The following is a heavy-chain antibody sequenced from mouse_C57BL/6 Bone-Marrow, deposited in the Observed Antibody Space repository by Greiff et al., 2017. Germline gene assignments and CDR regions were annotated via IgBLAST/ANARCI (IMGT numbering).Heavy chain of an antibody. CDR1: GYTFTDYY. V-gene: IGHV1-26*01. Sequence: VKLQQSGPELVKPGASVKLSCKASGYTFTDYYMNWVKQSHGKRLEWIGDIIPNTGGTSYNQTFKGKATLTVDKSSTTAYLELRSLTSENSAVYCCARCGLLQSWFAYWGQGTLVTVSA. CDR2: IIPNTGGT. CDR3: ARCGLLQSWFAY. J-gene: IGHJ3*01. D-gene: IGHD1-1*01.